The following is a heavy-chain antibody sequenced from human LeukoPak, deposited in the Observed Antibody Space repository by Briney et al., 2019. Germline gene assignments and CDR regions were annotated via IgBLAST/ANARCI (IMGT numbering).Heavy chain of an antibody. CDR1: GASMSSNNW. V-gene: IGHV4-4*02. CDR2: IHESGST. Sequence: SGTLSLTCAVSGASMSSNNWWSWVRQPPGKGLEWIGEIHESGSTNYNPSLKSRVTISVDKSKDQFSLKLSSVTAADTAVYYCARHEGFSQKDWGQGTQVTVS. J-gene: IGHJ4*02. CDR3: ARHEGFSQKD.